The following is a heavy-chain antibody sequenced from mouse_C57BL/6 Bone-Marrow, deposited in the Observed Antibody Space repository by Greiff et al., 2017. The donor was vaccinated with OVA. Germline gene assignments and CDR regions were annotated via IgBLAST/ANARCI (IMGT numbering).Heavy chain of an antibody. J-gene: IGHJ4*01. CDR1: GFTFSDYG. CDR2: ISSGSSTI. Sequence: EVQRVESGGGLVKPGGSLKLSCAASGFTFSDYGMHWVRQAPEKGLEWVAYISSGSSTIYYADTVKGRFTISRDNAKNTLFLQMTSLRSEDTAMYYCAKHSKGYAMDYWGQGTSVTVSS. D-gene: IGHD2-5*01. V-gene: IGHV5-17*01. CDR3: AKHSKGYAMDY.